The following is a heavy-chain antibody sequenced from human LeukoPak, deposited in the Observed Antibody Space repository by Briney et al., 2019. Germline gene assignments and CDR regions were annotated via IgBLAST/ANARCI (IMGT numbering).Heavy chain of an antibody. CDR2: IWYDGSNK. Sequence: GGSLRLSCAASGFTFSSYGMQWVRQAPGKGLEWVAVIWYDGSNKYYVDSVKGRFTISRDNSKNTLYLQMNSLRAEDTAVYYCAKDKGVAGTYFDYWGQGTLVTVSS. CDR1: GFTFSSYG. J-gene: IGHJ4*02. CDR3: AKDKGVAGTYFDY. D-gene: IGHD6-19*01. V-gene: IGHV3-33*06.